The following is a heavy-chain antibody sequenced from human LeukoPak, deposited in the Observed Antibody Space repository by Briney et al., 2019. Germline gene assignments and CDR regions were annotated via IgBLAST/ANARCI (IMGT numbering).Heavy chain of an antibody. D-gene: IGHD1-26*01. CDR3: AQDRGIVGATKRVDY. J-gene: IGHJ4*02. Sequence: GGSLRLSCVASGFTFSSNAMSWVRQAPGKGLEWVSGISGSGRSAYYADSVKGRFTISRDNSKNTLYLQMTSPRAEDTAVYYCAQDRGIVGATKRVDYWGQGALVTVSS. CDR2: ISGSGRSA. V-gene: IGHV3-23*01. CDR1: GFTFSSNA.